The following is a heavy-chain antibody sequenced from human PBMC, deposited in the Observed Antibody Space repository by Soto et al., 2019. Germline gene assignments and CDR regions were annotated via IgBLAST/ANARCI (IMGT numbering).Heavy chain of an antibody. CDR2: IDPSDSYT. V-gene: IGHV5-10-1*01. J-gene: IGHJ6*02. CDR3: AAPKQLSIGYYYGMDV. D-gene: IGHD2-2*01. Sequence: EVQLVQSGAEVKKPGESLRISCKGSGYSFTSYWISWVRQMPGKGLEWMGRIDPSDSYTNYSPSFKGHVTISADKSISPACMQWSILKASGTAMYYWAAPKQLSIGYYYGMDVWGQGTTVTVSS. CDR1: GYSFTSYW.